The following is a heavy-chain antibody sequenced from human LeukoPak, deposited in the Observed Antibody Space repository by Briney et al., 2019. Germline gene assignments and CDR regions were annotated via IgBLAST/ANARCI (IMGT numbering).Heavy chain of an antibody. CDR2: IHHSGTT. V-gene: IGHV4-4*02. CDR1: GASISSSNW. J-gene: IGHJ4*02. CDR3: ARVSASIATTGTSGY. D-gene: IGHD6-13*01. Sequence: SGTLSLTCAVSGASISSSNWWSWVRQSPGKGLEWIGEIHHSGTTNYNPSLKSRVSISVDKSKNQFSLKLRSVTAADTAVYYCARVSASIATTGTSGYWGQGTL.